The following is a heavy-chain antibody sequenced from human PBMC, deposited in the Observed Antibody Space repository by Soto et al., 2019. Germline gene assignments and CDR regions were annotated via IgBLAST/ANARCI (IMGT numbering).Heavy chain of an antibody. Sequence: GGSLRLSCAASGFTFDDYAMHWVRQAPGKGLEWVSGISWNSGSIGYADSVKGRFTISRDNAKNSLYLQMNSLRAEDTALYYCATGGYDTLSFDYWGQGTLV. CDR1: GFTFDDYA. CDR2: ISWNSGSI. D-gene: IGHD5-12*01. J-gene: IGHJ4*02. CDR3: ATGGYDTLSFDY. V-gene: IGHV3-9*01.